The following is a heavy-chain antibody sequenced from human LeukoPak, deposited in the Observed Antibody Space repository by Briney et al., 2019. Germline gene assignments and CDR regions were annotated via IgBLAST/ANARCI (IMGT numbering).Heavy chain of an antibody. CDR3: ARVRAGLQAFDT. CDR2: ISSRSTYM. Sequence: GGSLRLSCAASGFKLNTHNLNWVRQAPGKGLEWVSSISSRSTYMLYADSVKGRFTLSRDNAKHSLYLQINSVIAEDTAVYYCARVRAGLQAFDTWGQGTLVTVSS. V-gene: IGHV3-21*01. D-gene: IGHD4-11*01. J-gene: IGHJ5*02. CDR1: GFKLNTHN.